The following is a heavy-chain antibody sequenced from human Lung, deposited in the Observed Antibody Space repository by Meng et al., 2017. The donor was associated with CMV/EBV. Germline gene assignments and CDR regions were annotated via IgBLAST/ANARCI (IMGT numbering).Heavy chain of an antibody. CDR3: AKEGKSVYSGSSYAS. Sequence: ESXKISXKGSGYRFSDYWIVWVRQMPGKGLEWMGIIYPGDSDTRYSPSFEGQVTISADKSISTGFLQWNSLKASDTAIYYCAKEGKSVYSGSSYASWGQGTXVTVAS. J-gene: IGHJ4*02. D-gene: IGHD1-26*01. CDR1: GYRFSDYW. CDR2: IYPGDSDT. V-gene: IGHV5-51*01.